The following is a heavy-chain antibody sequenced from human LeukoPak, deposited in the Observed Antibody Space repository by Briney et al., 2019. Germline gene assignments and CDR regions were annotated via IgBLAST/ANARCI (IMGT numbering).Heavy chain of an antibody. Sequence: GASVKVSCKASGYTFTRHGISWVRQASGQGLEWMGWISCYNGDTNYAQKFQGRVTVTTDTSTSTAYMELRSLTSDDTAVYYCAREGSHVDTAMVTPFDYWGQGTLVTVSS. CDR2: ISCYNGDT. V-gene: IGHV1-18*01. D-gene: IGHD5-18*01. CDR1: GYTFTRHG. J-gene: IGHJ4*02. CDR3: AREGSHVDTAMVTPFDY.